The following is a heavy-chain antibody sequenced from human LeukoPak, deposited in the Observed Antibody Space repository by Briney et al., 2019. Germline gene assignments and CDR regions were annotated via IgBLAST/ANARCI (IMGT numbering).Heavy chain of an antibody. CDR1: GGSISSYY. CDR3: ARAGYGLLHYYYYYMDV. CDR2: IYTSGST. D-gene: IGHD2-15*01. Sequence: SETLSLTCTVSGGSISSYYWSWIRQPAGKGLEWVGRIYTSGSTNYNPSLKSRVTMSVDTSKNQFSLKLSSVTAADTAVYYCARAGYGLLHYYYYYMDVWGKGTTVTISS. V-gene: IGHV4-4*07. J-gene: IGHJ6*03.